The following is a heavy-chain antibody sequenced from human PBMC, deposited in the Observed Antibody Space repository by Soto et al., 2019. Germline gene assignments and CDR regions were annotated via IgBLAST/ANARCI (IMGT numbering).Heavy chain of an antibody. CDR1: GGSISSSSYY. J-gene: IGHJ4*02. D-gene: IGHD4-4*01. CDR3: AKTTTVTTIDY. Sequence: PSETLSLTCTVSGGSISSSSYYWGWIRQPPGKGLEWIGSIYYSGSTYYNPSLKSRVTISVDTSKNKFSLKLSSVTAADTAVYYCAKTTTVTTIDYWGQGTLVTVSS. CDR2: IYYSGST. V-gene: IGHV4-39*01.